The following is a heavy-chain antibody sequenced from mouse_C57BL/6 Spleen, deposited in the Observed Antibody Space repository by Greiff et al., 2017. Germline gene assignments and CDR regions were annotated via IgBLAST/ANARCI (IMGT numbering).Heavy chain of an antibody. CDR2: INPGNGGT. D-gene: IGHD1-1*01. V-gene: IGHV1-53*01. CDR1: GYTFTSYW. Sequence: QVQLQQPGTELVKPGASVKLSCKASGYTFTSYWMHWVKQRPGQGLEWIGNINPGNGGTNYTEKFKSKATLTVDKSSSTAYMQLSSLTAEDSAVYYCARPLYGSSHVDYWGQGTTLTVSS. J-gene: IGHJ2*01. CDR3: ARPLYGSSHVDY.